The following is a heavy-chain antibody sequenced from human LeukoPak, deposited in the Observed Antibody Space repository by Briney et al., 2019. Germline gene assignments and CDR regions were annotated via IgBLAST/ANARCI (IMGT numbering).Heavy chain of an antibody. CDR2: IKHDGREK. V-gene: IGHV3-7*01. CDR3: AREGGHSSSWPDLLNYYYYGMDV. D-gene: IGHD6-13*01. J-gene: IGHJ6*02. CDR1: GFTFSSSW. Sequence: GGSLRLSCAASGFTFSSSWMSWVRQAPGKGLEWVANIKHDGREKYYVDSVKGRFTISRDNAKNSLYLQMNSLRAEDTAVYYCAREGGHSSSWPDLLNYYYYGMDVWGQGTTVTVSS.